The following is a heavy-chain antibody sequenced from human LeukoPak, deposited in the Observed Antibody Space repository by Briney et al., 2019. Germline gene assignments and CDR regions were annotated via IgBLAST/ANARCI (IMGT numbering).Heavy chain of an antibody. D-gene: IGHD6-6*01. CDR2: IYYSGST. CDR3: ARRPRYSSSSRYYYYGMDV. J-gene: IGHJ6*02. CDR1: GGSISSYY. V-gene: IGHV4-59*08. Sequence: SETLSLTCTVSGGSISSYYWSWIRQPPGKGLEWIGHIYYSGSTNYNPSLKSRVTISVDTSKNQFSLKLSSVTAADTAVYYCARRPRYSSSSRYYYYGMDVWGQGTTVTVSS.